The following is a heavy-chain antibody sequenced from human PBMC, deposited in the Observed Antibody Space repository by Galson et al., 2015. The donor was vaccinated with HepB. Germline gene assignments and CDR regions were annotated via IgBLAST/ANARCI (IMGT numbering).Heavy chain of an antibody. CDR2: ISGSGGST. D-gene: IGHD4-11*01. CDR1: GFTFSSCA. J-gene: IGHJ5*02. CDR3: AKDHDYTDGQST. V-gene: IGHV3-23*01. Sequence: SLRLSCAASGFTFSSCAMSWVRQAPGKGLEWVSAISGSGGSTYYADSVKGRFTISRDNSKNTLYLQMNSLRAEDTAVYYCAKDHDYTDGQSTWGQGTLVTVSS.